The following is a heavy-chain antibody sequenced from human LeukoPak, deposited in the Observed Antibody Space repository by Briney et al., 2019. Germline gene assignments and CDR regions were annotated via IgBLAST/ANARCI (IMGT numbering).Heavy chain of an antibody. CDR1: AVILARFL. Sequence: PGGSLRLSPSAAAVILARFLLRSVRQAPEKGLEWVATINQDGSEKYPVDSVKGRFTISRDNAKNSLSLQMDSLRAEDTAVYYCARGGSHSVDFRGQGTLVTVSS. CDR3: ARGGSHSVDF. J-gene: IGHJ4*02. CDR2: INQDGSEK. D-gene: IGHD1-26*01. V-gene: IGHV3-7*05.